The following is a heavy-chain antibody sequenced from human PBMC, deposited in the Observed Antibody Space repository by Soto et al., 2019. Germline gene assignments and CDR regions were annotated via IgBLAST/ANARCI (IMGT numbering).Heavy chain of an antibody. Sequence: ASVKVSCKASGYIFTAYSMHWVRQAPGQGLEWMGVVNPSGGSTNYAQKFQGRITMTRDTSTSTVYMDLSSLTSEDTAVYYCAREENCSDGICYSAYLQRWGQGPLVPVYS. CDR2: VNPSGGST. D-gene: IGHD2-15*01. CDR1: GYIFTAYS. CDR3: AREENCSDGICYSAYLQR. J-gene: IGHJ1*01. V-gene: IGHV1-46*01.